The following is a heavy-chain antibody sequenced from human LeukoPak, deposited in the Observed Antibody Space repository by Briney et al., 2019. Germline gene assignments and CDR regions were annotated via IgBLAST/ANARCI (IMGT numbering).Heavy chain of an antibody. CDR3: ARHDSSGYYLSNN. V-gene: IGHV4-59*08. D-gene: IGHD3-22*01. Sequence: SETLSLTCTVSGGSISSYYRSWIRQPPGKGLEWIGYIYYSGSTNYNPSLKSRVTISVDTSKNQFSLKLSSVTAADTAVYYCARHDSSGYYLSNNWGQGTLVIVSS. CDR2: IYYSGST. J-gene: IGHJ4*02. CDR1: GGSISSYY.